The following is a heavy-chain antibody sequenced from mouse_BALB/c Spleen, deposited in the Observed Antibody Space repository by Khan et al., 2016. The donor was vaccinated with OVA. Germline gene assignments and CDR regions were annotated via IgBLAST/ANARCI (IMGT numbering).Heavy chain of an antibody. J-gene: IGHJ3*01. CDR2: IDPENGNT. CDR1: GFNIKDYY. CDR3: ARRGYGNYWFAY. Sequence: VQLKESGAELVRPGALVKLSCKASGFNIKDYYMPWVKQRPEQGLEWIGWIDPENGNTIYDPKFQGKASITADTSSNTAYLQLSSRTSEDTAVYYCARRGYGNYWFAYWGQGTLVTVSA. V-gene: IGHV14-1*02. D-gene: IGHD2-1*01.